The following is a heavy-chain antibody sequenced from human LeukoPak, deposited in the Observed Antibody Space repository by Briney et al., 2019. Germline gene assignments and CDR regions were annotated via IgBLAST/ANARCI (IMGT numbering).Heavy chain of an antibody. V-gene: IGHV4-34*01. Sequence: SETLSLTCAVYGGYLSGYYWSWIRQPPGKGLEWIGEVTHSGITNYNPSLKSRVTISEDTSKSQFSLKLSSVTAADTAVYYCARIYGDYSDFAYWGQGSPVTASS. CDR3: ARIYGDYSDFAY. CDR2: VTHSGIT. J-gene: IGHJ4*02. CDR1: GGYLSGYY. D-gene: IGHD4-17*01.